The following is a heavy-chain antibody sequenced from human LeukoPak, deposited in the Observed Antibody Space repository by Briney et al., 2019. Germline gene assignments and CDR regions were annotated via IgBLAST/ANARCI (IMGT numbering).Heavy chain of an antibody. CDR1: GGSFSGYY. V-gene: IGHV4-34*01. D-gene: IGHD6-13*01. J-gene: IGHJ5*02. CDR3: ARKPGYSSSWLNWFDH. Sequence: SETLSLTCAVYGGSFSGYYWSWIRQPPGKGLEWIGEINHSGSTNYNPSLKSRVTISVDTSKNQFSLKLSSVTAADTAVYYCARKPGYSSSWLNWFDHWGQGTLVTVSS. CDR2: INHSGST.